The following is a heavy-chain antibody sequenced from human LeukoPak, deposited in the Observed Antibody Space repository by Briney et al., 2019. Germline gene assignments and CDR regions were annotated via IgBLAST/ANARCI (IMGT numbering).Heavy chain of an antibody. J-gene: IGHJ3*02. CDR3: ARASIAAAFDI. V-gene: IGHV4-61*02. CDR2: IYTSGST. D-gene: IGHD6-25*01. CDR1: GGSISSGSYY. Sequence: SQTLSLTCTVPGGSISSGSYYWSWIRQPAGKGLEWIGRIYTSGSTNYNPSLKSRVTISVDTSKNQFSLKLSSVTAADTAVYYCARASIAAAFDIWGQGTMVTVSS.